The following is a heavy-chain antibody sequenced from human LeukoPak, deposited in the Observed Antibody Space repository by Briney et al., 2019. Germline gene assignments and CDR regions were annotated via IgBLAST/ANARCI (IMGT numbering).Heavy chain of an antibody. CDR3: ATRRLSGIAAAGTGGSVFDY. D-gene: IGHD6-13*01. V-gene: IGHV1-69*13. J-gene: IGHJ4*02. CDR1: RGTFSSYA. Sequence: ASVKVSCKASRGTFSSYAISWVRQAAGQGLEWMGGIILIFGTANYAQKFQGRVTITADESTSTAYMELSSLRSEDTAVYYCATRRLSGIAAAGTGGSVFDYWGQGTLVTVSS. CDR2: IILIFGTA.